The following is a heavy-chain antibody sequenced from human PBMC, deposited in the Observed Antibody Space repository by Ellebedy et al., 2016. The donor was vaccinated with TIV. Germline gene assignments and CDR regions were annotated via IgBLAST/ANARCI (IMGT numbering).Heavy chain of an antibody. J-gene: IGHJ6*02. CDR3: ASRGVPLGYCSGGSCLQTYYYSGMDV. CDR1: GGTFSSYG. D-gene: IGHD2-15*01. CDR2: IIPILGIP. Sequence: AASVKVSCQASGGTFSSYGISWVRQAPGQGLEWMGRIIPILGIPNYAQKFQGRVTITAAKSTSTAYMELSSLRSEDTAVYYCASRGVPLGYCSGGSCLQTYYYSGMDVWGQGTTVTVSS. V-gene: IGHV1-69*04.